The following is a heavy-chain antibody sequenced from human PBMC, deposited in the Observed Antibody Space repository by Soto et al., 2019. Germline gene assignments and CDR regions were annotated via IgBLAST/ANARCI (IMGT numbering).Heavy chain of an antibody. D-gene: IGHD3-16*01. Sequence: EVQLVESGGGLLQPGGSLRLSCAASGFSFSSSLMNWVRQAPGKGLEWVSSTNYNSDSIYYADSVKGRFTISRDNAKNSLYLQMNNLRAEDTAVYYCVRPRGGDTRDFDSWGQGTLVTGSS. CDR2: TNYNSDSI. J-gene: IGHJ4*02. CDR1: GFSFSSSL. CDR3: VRPRGGDTRDFDS. V-gene: IGHV3-48*01.